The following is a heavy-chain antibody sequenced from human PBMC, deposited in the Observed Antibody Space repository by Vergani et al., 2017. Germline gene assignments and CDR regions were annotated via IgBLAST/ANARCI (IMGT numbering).Heavy chain of an antibody. J-gene: IGHJ4*02. CDR1: GGSFSGYY. D-gene: IGHD3-10*01. Sequence: QVQLQQWGAGLLKPSETLSLTCAVYGGSFSGYYWSWIRQPPGKGLEWIGEINHSGSTNYNPSLKSRVTISVDTSKNQFSLKLSSVTAADTAVYYCARRTDYYGSGSYSVFDYWGQGTLVTVSS. CDR3: ARRTDYYGSGSYSVFDY. V-gene: IGHV4-34*01. CDR2: INHSGST.